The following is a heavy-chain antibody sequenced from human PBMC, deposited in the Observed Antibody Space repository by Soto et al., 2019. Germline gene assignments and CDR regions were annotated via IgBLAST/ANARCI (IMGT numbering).Heavy chain of an antibody. Sequence: QPGGSLRLSCTASGFTFGDYAMSWVRQAPGKGLEWVGFIRSKAYGGTTEYAASVKGRFTISRDDSKSIAYLQMNSLKTEDTAVYYCTRDRGYCSGGSCYVPSPNWFDPWGQGTLVTVSS. V-gene: IGHV3-49*04. D-gene: IGHD2-15*01. CDR2: IRSKAYGGTT. CDR3: TRDRGYCSGGSCYVPSPNWFDP. CDR1: GFTFGDYA. J-gene: IGHJ5*02.